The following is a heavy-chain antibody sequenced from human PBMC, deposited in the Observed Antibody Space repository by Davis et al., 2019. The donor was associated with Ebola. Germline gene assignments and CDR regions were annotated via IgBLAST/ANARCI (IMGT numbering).Heavy chain of an antibody. Sequence: PGGSLRLSCSASGLTSDGHALHWVRQAPGKGLEWVSGLNWNTGRIDYADSVKGRFTISRDSAKNSLYLQMNTLRAEDTAVYHCARRYTCSGNYMDVWGKGTTVTVSS. J-gene: IGHJ6*03. D-gene: IGHD2-15*01. CDR3: ARRYTCSGNYMDV. CDR2: LNWNTGRI. CDR1: GLTSDGHA. V-gene: IGHV3-9*02.